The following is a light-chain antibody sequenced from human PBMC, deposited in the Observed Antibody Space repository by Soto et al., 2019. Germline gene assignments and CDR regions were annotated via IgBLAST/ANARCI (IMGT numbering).Light chain of an antibody. J-gene: IGKJ1*01. V-gene: IGKV1-5*03. CDR1: QTVKNY. CDR3: QQYNTFPS. CDR2: TAS. Sequence: DIQMTQSPSTLSVSVGDRVSITCRASQTVKNYLAWYQQKPGKAPNLLIYTASSLKSGVPSRFSGSGSGTEFTLTISSLQPEDFATYYCQQYNTFPSFGQGTKVDIK.